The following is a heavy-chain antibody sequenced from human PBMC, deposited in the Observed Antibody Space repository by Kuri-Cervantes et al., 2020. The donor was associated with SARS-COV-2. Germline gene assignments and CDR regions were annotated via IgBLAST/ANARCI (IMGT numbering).Heavy chain of an antibody. D-gene: IGHD4-17*01. V-gene: IGHV3-48*01. CDR3: ARGFPTVTTWLGYYYYGMDV. CDR1: GFTFSSYS. J-gene: IGHJ6*02. CDR2: ISSSSSTI. Sequence: GESLKISCAAPGFTFSSYSMNWVRQAPGKGLEWVSYISSSSSTIYYADSVKGRFTISRDNAKNSLYLQTNSLRAEDTAVYYCARGFPTVTTWLGYYYYGMDVWGQGTTGTVSS.